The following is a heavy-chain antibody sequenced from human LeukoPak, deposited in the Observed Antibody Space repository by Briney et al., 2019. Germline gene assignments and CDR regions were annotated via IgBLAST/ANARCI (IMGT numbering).Heavy chain of an antibody. CDR3: ARVGSGPAALKLLFDY. V-gene: IGHV3-11*06. CDR1: GFTFSDYY. CDR2: ISSSSSYT. J-gene: IGHJ4*02. Sequence: GGSLRLSCAASGFTFSDYYMSWIRQAPGKGLEWVSYISSSSSYTNYADSVKGRFTISRDNAKNSLCLQMNSLRAEDTAVYYCARVGSGPAALKLLFDYWGQGTLVTVSS. D-gene: IGHD2-2*01.